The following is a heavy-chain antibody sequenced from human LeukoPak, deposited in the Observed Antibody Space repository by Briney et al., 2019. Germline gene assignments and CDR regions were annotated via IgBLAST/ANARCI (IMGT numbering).Heavy chain of an antibody. J-gene: IGHJ4*02. Sequence: GGSLRLSCSVSGFTFSSYALHWVRQAPGKGLEYISAISSNGGSTYYADSVKGRFIISRDNSKNTLDLQMSSLRAEDTAVYYCVKVGIGGRSGGYFDYWGQGTLVTVSS. V-gene: IGHV3-64D*09. CDR3: VKVGIGGRSGGYFDY. CDR2: ISSNGGST. D-gene: IGHD3-16*01. CDR1: GFTFSSYA.